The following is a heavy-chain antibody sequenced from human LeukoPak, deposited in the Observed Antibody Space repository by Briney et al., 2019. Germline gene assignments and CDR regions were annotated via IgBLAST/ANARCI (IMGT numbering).Heavy chain of an antibody. Sequence: PSQTLSLTCTVSGGSISSGDYYWSWIRQPPGKGLEWIGYIYYSGSTYYNPSLKSRVTISVDTSKNKFSLKLSSVTAADTAVYYCASWTTVSLNFDYWGQGTLVTVSS. V-gene: IGHV4-30-4*08. J-gene: IGHJ4*02. CDR2: IYYSGST. CDR3: ASWTTVSLNFDY. D-gene: IGHD4-11*01. CDR1: GGSISSGDYY.